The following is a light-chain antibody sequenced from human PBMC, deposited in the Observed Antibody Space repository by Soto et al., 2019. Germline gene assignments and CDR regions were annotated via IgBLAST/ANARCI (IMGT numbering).Light chain of an antibody. J-gene: IGLJ1*01. CDR3: AAWDDSLSGFYV. V-gene: IGLV1-44*01. Sequence: QSVLTQPPSASGTPGQRVTISCSGSSSNIGSNTVNWYQQLPGTAPKLLIYSNNQRPSGVPDRFSGSTSGTSASLAISGLQSEDEADYYCAAWDDSLSGFYVFGTGTKVTVL. CDR2: SNN. CDR1: SSNIGSNT.